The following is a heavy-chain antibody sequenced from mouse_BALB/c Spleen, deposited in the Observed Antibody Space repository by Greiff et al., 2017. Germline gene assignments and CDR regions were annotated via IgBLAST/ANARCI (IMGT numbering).Heavy chain of an antibody. CDR3: NAFYGYDGVDY. J-gene: IGHJ2*01. CDR2: IDPENGDT. D-gene: IGHD2-2*01. Sequence: EVQLQQSGAELVRPGASVKLSCTASGFNIKDYYMHWVKQRPEQGLEWIGWIDPENGDTDYAPKFQGKATMTADTSSNTAYLQLSSLTSEDTAVYYCNAFYGYDGVDYWGQGTTLTVSS. V-gene: IGHV14-4*02. CDR1: GFNIKDYY.